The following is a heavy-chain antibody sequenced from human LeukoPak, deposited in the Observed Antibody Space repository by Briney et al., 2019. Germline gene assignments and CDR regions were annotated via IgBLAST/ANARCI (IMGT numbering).Heavy chain of an antibody. CDR3: SRAGAYQFDN. V-gene: IGHV3-74*01. CDR2: INTDTRGT. Sequence: GGSLRLSCAASGFTFTDYWLHWVRQVPGKGLVWVSIINTDTRGTYYADSVKGRFTISRDNAKSTLYLQMDSLRAEDTAVYYCSRAGAYQFDNWGRGTLVTVSS. D-gene: IGHD3-16*01. CDR1: GFTFTDYW. J-gene: IGHJ4*02.